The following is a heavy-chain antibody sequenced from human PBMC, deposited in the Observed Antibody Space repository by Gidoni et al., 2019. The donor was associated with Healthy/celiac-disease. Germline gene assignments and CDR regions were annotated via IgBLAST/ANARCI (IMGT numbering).Heavy chain of an antibody. D-gene: IGHD1-1*01. Sequence: QVQLVQSGAEVNKPGASVKFSCKASGYTFTGYYMHWVRQAPGQGLEWLGWINPNSGGTNYAQKLQGRGTMTRDTSISTDYMELSRLRSDDTAVYYCARVTTGTKIIGFDPWGQGTLVTVSS. CDR1: GYTFTGYY. J-gene: IGHJ5*02. CDR3: ARVTTGTKIIGFDP. V-gene: IGHV1-2*02. CDR2: INPNSGGT.